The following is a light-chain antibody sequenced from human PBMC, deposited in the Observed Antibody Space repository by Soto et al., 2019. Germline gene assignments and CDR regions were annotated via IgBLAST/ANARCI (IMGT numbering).Light chain of an antibody. CDR2: DAS. CDR3: QQYDDLPLT. Sequence: DIQLTQSPSSLSASVGDRVTITCQASQDISNYLNWYQQKPGKAPNLLLYDASKLGTGVPSRFTGSGSGTDFTFTITSLQPEDIATYYCQQYDDLPLTFGGGTKVEIK. CDR1: QDISNY. J-gene: IGKJ4*01. V-gene: IGKV1-33*01.